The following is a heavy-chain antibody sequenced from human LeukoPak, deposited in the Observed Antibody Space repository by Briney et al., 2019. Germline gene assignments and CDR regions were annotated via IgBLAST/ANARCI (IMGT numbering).Heavy chain of an antibody. D-gene: IGHD2-2*01. Sequence: SETLSLTCAVYGGSFSGYYWSWIRQPPGKGLEWIGEINHSGSTNYNPSLKRRVTISVDTYKHQFALKLSCVTAAETAVYYCARGDIVVVPAATTNEYFQHWGQGTLVTVSS. J-gene: IGHJ1*01. CDR1: GGSFSGYY. CDR3: ARGDIVVVPAATTNEYFQH. CDR2: INHSGST. V-gene: IGHV4-34*01.